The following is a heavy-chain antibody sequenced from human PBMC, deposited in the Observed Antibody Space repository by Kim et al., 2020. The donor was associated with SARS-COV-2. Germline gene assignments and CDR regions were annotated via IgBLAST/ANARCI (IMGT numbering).Heavy chain of an antibody. CDR3: ARDPVGISTRVYWFDP. J-gene: IGHJ5*02. Sequence: GGSLRLSCAVSGFTFSDYSMNWVRQAPGKGLEWVASISDSASAIYYAASVKGRFTISRDNANNSLYLQMNSLRDDDTAVYYCARDPVGISTRVYWFDPWGQGTLVTVSS. CDR2: ISDSASAI. CDR1: GFTFSDYS. V-gene: IGHV3-48*02. D-gene: IGHD1-26*01.